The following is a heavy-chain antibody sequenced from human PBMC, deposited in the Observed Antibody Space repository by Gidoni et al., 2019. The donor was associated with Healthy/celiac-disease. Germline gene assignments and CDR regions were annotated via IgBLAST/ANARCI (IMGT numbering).Heavy chain of an antibody. CDR2: IYYSGST. V-gene: IGHV4-59*08. CDR1: GGSISSYY. D-gene: IGHD6-13*01. Sequence: QVQLQESGPGLVQPSAPLSLTCTVSGGSISSYYWSWIRQPPGKGLEWIGYIYYSGSTNYNPSLKRRVTISVDTSKNQFSLKLSSVTAADTAVYYCARHTYSSSWQPYYYYGMDVWGQGTTVTVSS. J-gene: IGHJ6*02. CDR3: ARHTYSSSWQPYYYYGMDV.